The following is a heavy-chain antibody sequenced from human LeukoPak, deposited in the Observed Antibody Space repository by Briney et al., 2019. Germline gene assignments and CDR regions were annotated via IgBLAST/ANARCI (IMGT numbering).Heavy chain of an antibody. V-gene: IGHV4-30-4*08. J-gene: IGHJ4*02. Sequence: SETLSLTCAVYGGSFSGYYWSWIRQPPGKGLEWIGYIYYSGSTYYNPSLKSRVTTSVDTSKNQFSLKLSSVTAADTAVYYCARDLLNEGNHLDYWGQGTLVTVSS. CDR2: IYYSGST. D-gene: IGHD4-23*01. CDR3: ARDLLNEGNHLDY. CDR1: GGSFSGYY.